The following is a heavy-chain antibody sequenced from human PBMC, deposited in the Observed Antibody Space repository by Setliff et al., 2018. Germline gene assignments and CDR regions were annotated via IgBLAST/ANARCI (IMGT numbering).Heavy chain of an antibody. V-gene: IGHV4-59*01. Sequence: SETLSLTCTVSGGSISSYYWSWIRQPPGKGLEWIGYIYYSGSTNYSPSLKSRVTISVDTSTNQFSLKLTSVTAADTAVYYCARGGSWYGSSFDSWGQGRLVTVSS. CDR1: GGSISSYY. CDR3: ARGGSWYGSSFDS. J-gene: IGHJ4*02. CDR2: IYYSGST. D-gene: IGHD6-13*01.